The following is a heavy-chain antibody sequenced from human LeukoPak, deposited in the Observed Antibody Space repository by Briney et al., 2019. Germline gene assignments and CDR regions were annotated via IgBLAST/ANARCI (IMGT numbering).Heavy chain of an antibody. CDR3: ARRIGSGWYDY. CDR2: INPGDSDT. CDR1: GYSFTTYW. D-gene: IGHD6-19*01. V-gene: IGHV5-51*01. Sequence: GESLKISCRGSGYSFTTYWIGWVRQMPGKGLEWLGIINPGDSDTRFSPSFQGQVTISADKSISTANLQWSSLKASDTAMYYCARRIGSGWYDYWGQGTLVTVSS. J-gene: IGHJ4*02.